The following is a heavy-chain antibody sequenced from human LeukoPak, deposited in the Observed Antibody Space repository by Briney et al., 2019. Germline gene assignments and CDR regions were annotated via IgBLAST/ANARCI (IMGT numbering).Heavy chain of an antibody. J-gene: IGHJ6*02. CDR1: GYTFTSYD. D-gene: IGHD3-10*01. V-gene: IGHV1-8*01. CDR2: MNHNSGNT. CDR3: ARVRRDAGGLWFGPLIGLYYYGMDV. Sequence: ASVKVSCKASGYTFTSYDINWVRQATGQGLEWMGWMNHNSGNTGYAQKFQGRVTMTRNTSISTAYMELSSLRSEDTAVYYCARVRRDAGGLWFGPLIGLYYYGMDVWGQGTTVTVSS.